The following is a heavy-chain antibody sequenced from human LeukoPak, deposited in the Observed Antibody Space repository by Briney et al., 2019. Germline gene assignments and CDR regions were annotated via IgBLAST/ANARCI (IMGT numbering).Heavy chain of an antibody. D-gene: IGHD3-22*01. V-gene: IGHV1-2*02. CDR1: GYTFTSYY. Sequence: ASVKVSCKASGYTFTSYYIHLVRQAPGQGLEWMGWINPNNGRTSYAQKFQGRVSMTRDTSISTAYMELSSLRSDDTAVYSCARGTYYDSRGYSGVRLFDYWGQGTLVTVSS. J-gene: IGHJ4*02. CDR3: ARGTYYDSRGYSGVRLFDY. CDR2: INPNNGRT.